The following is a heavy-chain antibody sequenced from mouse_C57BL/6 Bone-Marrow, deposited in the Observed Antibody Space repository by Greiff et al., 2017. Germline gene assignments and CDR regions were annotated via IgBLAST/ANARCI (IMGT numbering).Heavy chain of an antibody. CDR3: ARGWDYYAMDD. CDR2: ISDGGSYT. J-gene: IGHJ4*01. V-gene: IGHV5-4*03. CDR1: GFTFSSYA. Sequence: EVMLVESGGGLVKPGGSLKLSCAASGFTFSSYAMSWVRQTPEKRLEWVATISDGGSYTYYPDNVKGRFTISRDNAKNNLYLQMSHLKSEDTAMYYCARGWDYYAMDDWGQGTSVTVSS. D-gene: IGHD4-1*01.